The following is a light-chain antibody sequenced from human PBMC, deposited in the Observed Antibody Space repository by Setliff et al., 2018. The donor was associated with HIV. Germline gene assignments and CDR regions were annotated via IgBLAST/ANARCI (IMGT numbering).Light chain of an antibody. Sequence: ELTEPPSVSVAPGKTARITCGGNNIETKSVHWYQQKPGQAPVLVISYDTDRPSGIPERFSGSNSGNPATLTISRVEAGDEAVYYCQVWDSSRDHPGVVFGGGTKVTVL. CDR2: YDT. CDR3: QVWDSSRDHPGVV. J-gene: IGLJ2*01. V-gene: IGLV3-21*04. CDR1: NIETKS.